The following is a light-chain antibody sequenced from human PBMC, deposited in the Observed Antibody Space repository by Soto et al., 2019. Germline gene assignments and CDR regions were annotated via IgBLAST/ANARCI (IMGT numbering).Light chain of an antibody. CDR1: QSISRW. V-gene: IGKV1-5*01. Sequence: DIQMIQFPSVQSASVGDRVTITCRASQSISRWLAWYQQTPGKATNLLIYDASTLKSGVPSRFSGSGSGTEFTLTISSLQPDDFATYFCQQYNFGWTFGQGTKV. J-gene: IGKJ1*01. CDR2: DAS. CDR3: QQYNFGWT.